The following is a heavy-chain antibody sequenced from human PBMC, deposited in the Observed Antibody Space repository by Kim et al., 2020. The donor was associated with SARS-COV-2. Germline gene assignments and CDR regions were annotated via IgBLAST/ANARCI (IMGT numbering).Heavy chain of an antibody. CDR2: MNPNSGNT. CDR3: ARGPVVTPAEYFQH. V-gene: IGHV1-8*01. J-gene: IGHJ1*01. D-gene: IGHD2-21*02. Sequence: ASVKVSCKAXGYTXTXYDINWVXQATGQGLEWMGWMNPNSGNTGYAQKFQGRVTMTRNTSISTAYMELSSLRSEDTAVYYCARGPVVTPAEYFQHWGQGTLVTVSS. CDR1: GYTXTXYD.